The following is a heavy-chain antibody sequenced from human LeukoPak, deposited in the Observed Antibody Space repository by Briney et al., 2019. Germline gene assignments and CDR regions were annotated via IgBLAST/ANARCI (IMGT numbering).Heavy chain of an antibody. Sequence: SETLSLNCTVSGGSINGYYWSWIRQPAGKGLEWIGRIYNSESINYNPSLKSRVTMSIDTSKSQFSLKLNSVTAADTAVYYCARDRSSSYTRDWFDPWGQGALVTVSS. V-gene: IGHV4-4*07. CDR2: IYNSESI. D-gene: IGHD6-13*01. CDR3: ARDRSSSYTRDWFDP. CDR1: GGSINGYY. J-gene: IGHJ5*02.